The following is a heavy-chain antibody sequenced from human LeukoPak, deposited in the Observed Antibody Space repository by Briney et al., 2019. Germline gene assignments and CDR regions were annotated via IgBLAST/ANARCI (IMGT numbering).Heavy chain of an antibody. CDR2: ISGSSSYI. Sequence: TPGGSLRLSCAASGFTFSSYSMNWVRQAPGRGLEWVSSISGSSSYINYADSVKGRFTISRDNAQNSLFLQLNSLRAEDTAVYYCARDPYSSGWYKDAFDIWGQGTMVTVSS. V-gene: IGHV3-21*01. J-gene: IGHJ3*02. CDR3: ARDPYSSGWYKDAFDI. CDR1: GFTFSSYS. D-gene: IGHD6-19*01.